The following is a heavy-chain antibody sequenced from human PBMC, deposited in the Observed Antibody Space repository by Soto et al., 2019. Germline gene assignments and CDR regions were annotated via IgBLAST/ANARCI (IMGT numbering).Heavy chain of an antibody. Sequence: PGGSLRLSCAGSGFPFNTYGMHWVRQAPGKGLEWVAVISYDGNKKRYADSVTGRFSISRDNSNNTLYLLMSSLGPEDTALYYCAKAFGDYTYYNGLDFWGQGTTVTVSS. V-gene: IGHV3-30*18. CDR2: ISYDGNKK. D-gene: IGHD4-17*01. CDR3: AKAFGDYTYYNGLDF. CDR1: GFPFNTYG. J-gene: IGHJ6*02.